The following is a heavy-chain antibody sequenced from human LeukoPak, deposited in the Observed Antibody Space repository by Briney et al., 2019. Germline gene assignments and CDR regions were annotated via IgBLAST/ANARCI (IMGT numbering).Heavy chain of an antibody. CDR1: GFTFTSSA. J-gene: IGHJ5*02. Sequence: SVKVSCKASGFTFTSSAMQWVRQARGQRLEWIGWIVVGSGNTNYAQKFQERVTITRDMSTSTAYMELSSLRSEDTAVYYCAAAPPSYCSGGSCYFYWFDPWGQGTLVTVSS. CDR3: AAAPPSYCSGGSCYFYWFDP. V-gene: IGHV1-58*02. CDR2: IVVGSGNT. D-gene: IGHD2-15*01.